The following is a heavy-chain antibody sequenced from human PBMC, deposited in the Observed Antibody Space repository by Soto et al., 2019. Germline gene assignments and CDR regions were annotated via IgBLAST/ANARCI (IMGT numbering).Heavy chain of an antibody. CDR3: ARGSPRLVYDY. CDR1: GFTFSSYA. CDR2: ISSNGGST. V-gene: IGHV3-64*01. D-gene: IGHD2-8*02. J-gene: IGHJ4*02. Sequence: PGGSLRLSCAASGFTFSSYAMHWVRQAPGKGLEYVSAISSNGGSTYYANSVKGRFTISRDNSKNTLYLQMGSLRAEDMAVYYCARGSPRLVYDYWGQGTLVTVSS.